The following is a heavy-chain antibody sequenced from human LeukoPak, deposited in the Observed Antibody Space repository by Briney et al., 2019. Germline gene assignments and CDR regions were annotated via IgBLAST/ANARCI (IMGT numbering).Heavy chain of an antibody. V-gene: IGHV6-1*01. CDR3: AKSLGYCSSTSCSGGGY. Sequence: SQTLSLTCAISGDSVSSNSAAWNWIRQSPSRGLEWLGRTYYRSKWYNDYAVSVKSRITINPDTSKNQFSLQLNSVTPEDTAVYSCAKSLGYCSSTSCSGGGYWGQGTLVTVSS. CDR2: TYYRSKWYN. D-gene: IGHD2-2*01. CDR1: GDSVSSNSAA. J-gene: IGHJ4*02.